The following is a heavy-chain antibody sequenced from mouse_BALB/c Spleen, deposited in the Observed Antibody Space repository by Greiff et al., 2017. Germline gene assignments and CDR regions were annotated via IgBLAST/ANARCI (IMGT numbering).Heavy chain of an antibody. D-gene: IGHD2-4*01. CDR3: ARRRDYVDFDY. CDR2: ISSGGST. V-gene: IGHV5-6-5*01. CDR1: GFTFSSYA. Sequence: EVQLVESGGGLVKPGGSLKLSCAASGFTFSSYAMSWVRQTPEKRLEWVASISSGGSTYYPDSVKGRFTISRDNARNILYLQMSSLRSEDTAMYYCARRRDYVDFDYWGQGTTLTVSS. J-gene: IGHJ2*01.